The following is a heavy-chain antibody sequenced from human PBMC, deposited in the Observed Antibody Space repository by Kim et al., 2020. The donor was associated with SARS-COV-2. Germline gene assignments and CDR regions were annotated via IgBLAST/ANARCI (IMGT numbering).Heavy chain of an antibody. V-gene: IGHV3-66*01. CDR3: VRCKNIGFGGLPPEYYYGMDV. CDR2: IYSGGST. J-gene: IGHJ6*02. CDR1: GFTVSSNY. Sequence: GGSLRLSCAASGFTVSSNYMTWVRQAPGKGLEWVSVIYSGGSTYYADSVKGRFTISRDNSKNTLYLQMNSLRAEDTAVYYCVRCKNIGFGGLPPEYYYGMDVWGQGTTVTVSS. D-gene: IGHD3-10*01.